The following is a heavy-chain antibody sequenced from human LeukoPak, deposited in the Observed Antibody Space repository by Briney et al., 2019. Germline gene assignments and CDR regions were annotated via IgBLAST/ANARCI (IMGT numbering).Heavy chain of an antibody. CDR2: MKEDGGEI. CDR3: ARDFGYSRLDY. J-gene: IGHJ4*02. CDR1: GFTFSNYW. V-gene: IGHV3-7*01. Sequence: GGSLRLSCTASGFTFSNYWMSWVGRAPGKGLEWVANMKEDGGEINYVDSVKGRFTISRDNAKNSLYLQMNSLRAEDTAVYYCARDFGYSRLDYWGQGTLVTVSS. D-gene: IGHD3-22*01.